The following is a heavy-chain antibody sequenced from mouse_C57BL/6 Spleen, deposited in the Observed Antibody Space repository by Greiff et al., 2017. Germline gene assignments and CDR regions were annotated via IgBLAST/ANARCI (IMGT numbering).Heavy chain of an antibody. CDR1: GYTFTSYW. CDR2: IDPSDSYT. CDR3: AILSSYSAMDY. J-gene: IGHJ4*01. Sequence: QVQLQQPGAELVMPGASVKLSCKASGYTFTSYWMHWVKQRPGQGLEWIGEIDPSDSYTNYNQKFKGKSTLTVDKSSSTAYMQLSSLTSEDSAVYNCAILSSYSAMDYWGQGTSVTVSS. D-gene: IGHD1-1*01. V-gene: IGHV1-69*01.